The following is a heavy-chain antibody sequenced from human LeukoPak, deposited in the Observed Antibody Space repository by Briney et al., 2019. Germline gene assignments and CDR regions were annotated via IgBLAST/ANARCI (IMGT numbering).Heavy chain of an antibody. V-gene: IGHV4-31*02. CDR3: ARGRGFYGSGSYYHRRHWFDP. J-gene: IGHJ5*02. CDR1: GVSISSGGYY. Sequence: SETLSLTCTVSGVSISSGGYYWSWIRQHPGKGLEWIGYIYYSGSTHYNPSLKSRFRISVDTSKNQFSLKLSSVTAADTAVYYCARGRGFYGSGSYYHRRHWFDPWGQGTLVTVSS. D-gene: IGHD3-10*01. CDR2: IYYSGST.